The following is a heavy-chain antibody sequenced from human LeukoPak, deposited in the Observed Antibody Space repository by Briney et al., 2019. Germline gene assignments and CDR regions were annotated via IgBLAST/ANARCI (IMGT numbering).Heavy chain of an antibody. Sequence: ASVKVSCKASGYTFTSYGISWVRQAPGQGLEWMGWISAYNGNTNYAQKLQGRVTMTTDTSTSTAYMELRSLRSDDTAVYYCARDKGYDFWSGYSPRWFDRWGQGTLVTVSS. V-gene: IGHV1-18*01. CDR1: GYTFTSYG. J-gene: IGHJ5*02. D-gene: IGHD3-3*01. CDR2: ISAYNGNT. CDR3: ARDKGYDFWSGYSPRWFDR.